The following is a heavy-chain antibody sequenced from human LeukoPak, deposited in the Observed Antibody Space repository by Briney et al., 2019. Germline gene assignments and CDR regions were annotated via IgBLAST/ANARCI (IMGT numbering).Heavy chain of an antibody. D-gene: IGHD3-10*01. CDR2: ISYSGGST. CDR1: GFTFSSYA. J-gene: IGHJ4*02. V-gene: IGHV3-23*01. Sequence: PGGSLRPSCAASGFTFSSYAVSWVRQTPGKGLEWVSSISYSGGSTHYADSVKGRFTISRDNSKNTLYLQMNSLRAEDTAVYYCVKSGSGSYYNPDFDYWGQGTLVTVSS. CDR3: VKSGSGSYYNPDFDY.